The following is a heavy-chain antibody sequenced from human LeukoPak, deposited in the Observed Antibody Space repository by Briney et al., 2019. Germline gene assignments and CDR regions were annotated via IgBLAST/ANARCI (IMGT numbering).Heavy chain of an antibody. Sequence: ASVKVSCKASGYTFTGYYMHWVRQAPGQGLEWMGIINPSGGSTSYAQKFQGRVTMTRDTSTSTVYMELSSLRSEDTAVYYCASLPGVVGATRDAFDIWSQGTMVTVSS. CDR1: GYTFTGYY. D-gene: IGHD1-26*01. J-gene: IGHJ3*02. CDR2: INPSGGST. V-gene: IGHV1-46*01. CDR3: ASLPGVVGATRDAFDI.